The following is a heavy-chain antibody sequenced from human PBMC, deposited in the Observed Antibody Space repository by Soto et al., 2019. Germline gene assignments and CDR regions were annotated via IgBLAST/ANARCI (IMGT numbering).Heavy chain of an antibody. CDR2: IHYSGST. CDR1: GGSISSYY. Sequence: PSGTLSHTSTVSGGSISSYYWSWIRQPPGKRLEWIGYIHYSGSTNYNPSLKSRVTISVDTSKNQFSLKLSSVTAADTAVYYCARVLSCLCVSCYSVSLPLFDTWGQGSPVTGS. CDR3: ARVLSCLCVSCYSVSLPLFDT. D-gene: IGHD2-15*01. V-gene: IGHV4-59*01. J-gene: IGHJ5*01.